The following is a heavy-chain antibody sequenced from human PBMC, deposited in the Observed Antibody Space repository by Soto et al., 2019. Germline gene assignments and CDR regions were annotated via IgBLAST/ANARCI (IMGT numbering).Heavy chain of an antibody. Sequence: GGSLRLSCAVSGFSVSNTYMSWVRQAPGNGLEWISVIYRGRATYYADSVKGRFTISRDDSRNTVYLQMNSLTTEDTAVYFCARDRSDSSRADSFDIWGQGTMVTVSS. J-gene: IGHJ3*02. CDR2: IYRGRAT. D-gene: IGHD6-25*01. V-gene: IGHV3-53*01. CDR3: ARDRSDSSRADSFDI. CDR1: GFSVSNTY.